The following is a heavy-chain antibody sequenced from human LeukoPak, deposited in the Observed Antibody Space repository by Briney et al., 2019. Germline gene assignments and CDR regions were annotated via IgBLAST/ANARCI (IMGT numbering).Heavy chain of an antibody. CDR2: IRYDGSNK. CDR1: GFTFSSYG. J-gene: IGHJ6*03. CDR3: AKERTLYYYYMDV. D-gene: IGHD2-2*01. V-gene: IGHV3-30*02. Sequence: GGSLRLSCAASGFTFSSYGMHWVRQAPGKGLEWVAFIRYDGSNKYYADSVKGRFTISRDNSKNTPYLQMNSLRAEDTAVYYCAKERTLYYYYMDVWGKGTTVTVSS.